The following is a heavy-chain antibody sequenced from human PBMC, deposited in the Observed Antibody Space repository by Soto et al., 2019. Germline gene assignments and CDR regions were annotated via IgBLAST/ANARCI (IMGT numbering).Heavy chain of an antibody. V-gene: IGHV3-33*01. CDR1: GFTFSSYG. CDR2: IWYDGSNK. Sequence: QVQLVESGGGVVQPGRSLRLSCAASGFTFSSYGMHWVRQAPGKGLEWVVVIWYDGSNKYYADSVKGRFTISRDNSKNTLYLQMNSLRAEDTAVYYCARGIRNYYYYMDVWGKGTTVTVSS. D-gene: IGHD3-16*01. J-gene: IGHJ6*03. CDR3: ARGIRNYYYYMDV.